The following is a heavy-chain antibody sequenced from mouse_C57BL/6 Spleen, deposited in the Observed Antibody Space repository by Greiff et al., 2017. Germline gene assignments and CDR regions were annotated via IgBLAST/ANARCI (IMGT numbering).Heavy chain of an antibody. D-gene: IGHD2-3*01. CDR3: ARHEEGGLLQKGIRFAY. CDR1: GYTFTEYT. Sequence: VQLQQSGAELVKPGASVKLSCKASGYTFTEYTIHWVKQRSGQGLEWIGWFYPGSGSIKYNEKFKDKATLTADKSSSTGYMELSRVTAEDSAVYFCARHEEGGLLQKGIRFAYWGQGTLVTVAA. CDR2: FYPGSGSI. V-gene: IGHV1-62-2*01. J-gene: IGHJ3*01.